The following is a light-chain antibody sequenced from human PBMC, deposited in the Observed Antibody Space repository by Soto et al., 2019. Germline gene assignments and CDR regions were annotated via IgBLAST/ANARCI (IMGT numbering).Light chain of an antibody. CDR2: DAS. V-gene: IGKV3-11*01. J-gene: IGKJ1*01. CDR1: QSVSSY. Sequence: EIVLTQSPATLSLSPGERATLSFRASQSVSSYLAWYQQKPGQAPRLLIYDASNRATGIPARFSGSGSGTDFTLTISSLQPDDFATYWCQHYGGMWTFGQGTKVDI. CDR3: QHYGGMWT.